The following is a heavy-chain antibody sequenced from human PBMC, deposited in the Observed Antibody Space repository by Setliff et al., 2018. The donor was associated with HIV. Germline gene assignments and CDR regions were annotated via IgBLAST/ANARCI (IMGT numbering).Heavy chain of an antibody. V-gene: IGHV4-39*01. CDR2: LYYSGEI. CDR3: VRHVDSDTSGHPDWFDP. Sequence: PSETLSLTCTVSGGIISSDSFFWGWIRQPPGKGLEWIGTLYYSGEIRYNPSLKSRVTISVDTSKNQFSLNLNSVTAADTAVYYCVRHVDSDTSGHPDWFDPWGQGTLVTVSS. CDR1: GGIISSDSFF. D-gene: IGHD3-22*01. J-gene: IGHJ5*02.